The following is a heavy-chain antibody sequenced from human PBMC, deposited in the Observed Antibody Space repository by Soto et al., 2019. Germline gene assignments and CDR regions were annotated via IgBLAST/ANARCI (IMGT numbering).Heavy chain of an antibody. V-gene: IGHV2-5*02. CDR1: GFSLSTSGVG. CDR3: AHYDSSGYYYWFDY. D-gene: IGHD3-22*01. CDR2: IYWDGDR. Sequence: QITLKESGPTLVKRTQTLTLTCTFSGFSLSTSGVGVGWIRQPPGKALEWLAVIYWDGDRRYSPSLKSRLTITKDTSTNQVVLTMTNMDPVDTGTYFCAHYDSSGYYYWFDYWGQGTLVTVSS. J-gene: IGHJ5*01.